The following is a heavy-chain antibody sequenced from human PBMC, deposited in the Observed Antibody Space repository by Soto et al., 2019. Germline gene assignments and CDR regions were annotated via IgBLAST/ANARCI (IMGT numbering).Heavy chain of an antibody. CDR1: GGSVSSGSYY. D-gene: IGHD3-22*01. Sequence: QVQLQESGPGLVKPSETLSLTCTVSGGSVSSGSYYWSWIRQPPGKGLEWIGYIYYSGSTNYNPSLKSRVTISVDTSKTQFSLKLSSVTAADTAVYYCASGSYSSGQTPGLDAFDIWGQGTMVTVSS. CDR3: ASGSYSSGQTPGLDAFDI. J-gene: IGHJ3*02. CDR2: IYYSGST. V-gene: IGHV4-61*01.